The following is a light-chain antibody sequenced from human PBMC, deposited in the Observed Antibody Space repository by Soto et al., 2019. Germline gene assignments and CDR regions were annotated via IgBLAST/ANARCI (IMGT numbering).Light chain of an antibody. CDR2: GPS. CDR3: QQYGSSRT. J-gene: IGKJ1*01. V-gene: IGKV3-20*01. CDR1: QSVSSSY. Sequence: EIVLTQSPDTLSLSPGERATLSCRASQSVSSSYLAWYQQKPGQAPRLLIYGPSSRATGIPDRFSGSGSGTDFNLTISRLEPEEFAVYDCQQYGSSRTFGQGTKVEIK.